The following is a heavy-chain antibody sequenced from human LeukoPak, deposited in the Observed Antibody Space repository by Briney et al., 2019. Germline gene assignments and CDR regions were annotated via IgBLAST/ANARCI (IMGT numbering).Heavy chain of an antibody. CDR1: RFTFSSYA. CDR3: ARDRIAVAGMGAFQH. CDR2: ISYDGTYE. Sequence: GGSLRLSCAASRFTFSSYAMHWVRQAPGKGLEWVAAISYDGTYEYHTDSVKGRFTISRDNSKNTLYLQMNSLRAEDTAIYYCARDRIAVAGMGAFQHWGQGTLVTVSS. D-gene: IGHD6-19*01. V-gene: IGHV3-30*04. J-gene: IGHJ1*01.